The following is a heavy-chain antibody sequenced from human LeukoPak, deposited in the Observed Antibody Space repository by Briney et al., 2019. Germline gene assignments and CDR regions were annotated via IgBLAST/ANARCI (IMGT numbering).Heavy chain of an antibody. J-gene: IGHJ4*02. V-gene: IGHV3-23*01. CDR3: AKDTYYFDSSGYYRYHPIDY. CDR2: ISGSGGTT. Sequence: GGSLRLCCAASGFTFSSYAMSWVRQAPGKGLEWVSGISGSGGTTYYADSVKGRFTISRDNSKNTLCLQMDSLRAEDTAVYYCAKDTYYFDSSGYYRYHPIDYWGQGTLVTVSS. CDR1: GFTFSSYA. D-gene: IGHD3-22*01.